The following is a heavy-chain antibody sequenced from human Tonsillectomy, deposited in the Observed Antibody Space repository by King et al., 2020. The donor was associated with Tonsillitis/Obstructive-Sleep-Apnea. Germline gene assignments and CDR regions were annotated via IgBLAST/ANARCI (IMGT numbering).Heavy chain of an antibody. CDR3: ARGDFLFADV. Sequence: VQLVESGAEVKKPGASVKVSCKASGYTFTGYYIHWVRQAPGQGLEWMGWIDPNSGGANYAQKFQGRVTMTRDTSMSTVYMELSRLRSDDTAVYYCARGDFLFADVWGQGTTVTVSS. CDR2: IDPNSGGA. D-gene: IGHD3-10*02. V-gene: IGHV1-2*02. CDR1: GYTFTGYY. J-gene: IGHJ6*02.